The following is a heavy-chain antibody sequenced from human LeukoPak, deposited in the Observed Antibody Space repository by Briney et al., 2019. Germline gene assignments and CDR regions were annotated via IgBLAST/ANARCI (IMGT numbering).Heavy chain of an antibody. CDR1: GFTFSSYS. CDR2: ISSSSSYI. CDR3: ARDKITMVRGVSDY. V-gene: IGHV3-21*01. J-gene: IGHJ4*02. Sequence: GGSLRLSCAASGFTFSSYSMSWVRQAPGKGLEWVSSISSSSSYIYYADSVKGRFTISRDNAKNSLYLQMNSLRAEDTAVYYCARDKITMVRGVSDYWGQGTLVTVSS. D-gene: IGHD3-10*01.